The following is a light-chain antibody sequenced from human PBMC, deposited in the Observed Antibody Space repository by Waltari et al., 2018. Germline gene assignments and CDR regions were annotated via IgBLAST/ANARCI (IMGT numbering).Light chain of an antibody. CDR2: SNK. Sequence: QSVLTQPPSASGTPGQRVTISCSGSSSNIGGNTVNWYQQLPGTAPKLPIHSNKQRPSGVPDRFSGSKAGTSASLAISGLQSDDEADYYCVAWDDSLNGPVFGGGTKLTVL. CDR1: SSNIGGNT. CDR3: VAWDDSLNGPV. V-gene: IGLV1-44*01. J-gene: IGLJ2*01.